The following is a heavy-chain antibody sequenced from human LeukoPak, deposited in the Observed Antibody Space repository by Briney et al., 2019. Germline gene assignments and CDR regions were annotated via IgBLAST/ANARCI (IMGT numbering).Heavy chain of an antibody. V-gene: IGHV3-21*01. CDR2: ISSTSSYI. CDR1: GFTFSNYG. J-gene: IGHJ6*02. CDR3: ARSKTCYYDSSGYFCLYGMDG. D-gene: IGHD3-22*01. Sequence: PGGSLRLSCAASGFTFSNYGMNWVRQTPDKGLEWVASISSTSSYIYYTDSVRGRFTISRDNTKNSLYLQMNSLRAEDTAVYYCARSKTCYYDSSGYFCLYGMDGWGQGTTVTVSS.